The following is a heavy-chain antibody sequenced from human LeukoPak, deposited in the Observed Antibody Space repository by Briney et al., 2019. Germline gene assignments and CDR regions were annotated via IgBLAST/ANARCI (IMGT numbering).Heavy chain of an antibody. V-gene: IGHV3-66*01. J-gene: IGHJ4*02. D-gene: IGHD3-10*01. Sequence: PGGSLRLSCVISGLTVSSTYMSWVRQAPGKGLEWVAVIYSGGTTNYADSVRGRFIVYRDSSKNTLYLQMNSLRAEDTAAYYCGNKRASGYWGQGTLVTVSS. CDR2: IYSGGTT. CDR1: GLTVSSTY. CDR3: GNKRASGY.